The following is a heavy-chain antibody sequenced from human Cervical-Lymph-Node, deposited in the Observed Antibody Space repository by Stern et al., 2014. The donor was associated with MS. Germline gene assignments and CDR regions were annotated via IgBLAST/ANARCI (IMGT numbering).Heavy chain of an antibody. CDR2: ITFDGSSR. V-gene: IGHV3-30*04. J-gene: IGHJ3*02. Sequence: QVQLVESGGGAVQPGRSLRLSWAASGFIFSNSAMHWVRQAPGKGLEWVSTITFDGSSRYYTDSVKGRFTISRVNSENTLSLQLNTPRPDDTAVYYCASGTSNEFGPFDMWGQGAMVTVSS. D-gene: IGHD3-16*01. CDR1: GFIFSNSA. CDR3: ASGTSNEFGPFDM.